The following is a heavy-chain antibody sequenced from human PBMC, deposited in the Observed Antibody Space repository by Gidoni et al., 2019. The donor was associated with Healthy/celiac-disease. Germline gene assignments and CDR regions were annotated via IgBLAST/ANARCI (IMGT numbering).Heavy chain of an antibody. Sequence: QVQLQESGPGLVKPSQTLSLTCTVSGGSISIGVYFWSWIRQHPGKGLEWIGYIYYSGSTYYNPSLKSRVTISVDTSKNQFSLKLSSVTAADTAVYYCAREEYCSSTSCYRRGGRFDPWGQGTLVIVSS. D-gene: IGHD2-2*01. V-gene: IGHV4-31*03. J-gene: IGHJ5*02. CDR3: AREEYCSSTSCYRRGGRFDP. CDR1: GGSISIGVYF. CDR2: IYYSGST.